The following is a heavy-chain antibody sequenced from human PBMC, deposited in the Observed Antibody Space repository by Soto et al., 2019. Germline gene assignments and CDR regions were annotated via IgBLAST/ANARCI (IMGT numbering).Heavy chain of an antibody. CDR1: GFTFSRYS. V-gene: IGHV3-30-3*01. CDR2: ISYDETNE. CDR3: SRAPCDSSGYFVY. Sequence: PGGSLRLSCAASGFTFSRYSMHWVRQAPGKGLEWVAAISYDETNESYADSVKGRFTISRDTSKNTLFLQMNSLRPEDTAVYFCSRAPCDSSGYFVYWCQGALVTVSS. J-gene: IGHJ4*02. D-gene: IGHD3-22*01.